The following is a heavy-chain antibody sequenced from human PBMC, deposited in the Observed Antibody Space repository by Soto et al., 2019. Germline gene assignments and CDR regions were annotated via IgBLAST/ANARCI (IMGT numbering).Heavy chain of an antibody. Sequence: EVQLVESGGGLVQPGGSLRLSCAASGFTFNSYSMNWVRQAPGKGLEWVSYISSSSSTMYFADSVKGRFTISRDNAKNSRYLQMNSLRAEDTAVYYCAREGSSSTWYPLDYWGQGTLVTVSS. CDR2: ISSSSSTM. J-gene: IGHJ4*02. CDR3: AREGSSSTWYPLDY. V-gene: IGHV3-48*01. CDR1: GFTFNSYS. D-gene: IGHD6-13*01.